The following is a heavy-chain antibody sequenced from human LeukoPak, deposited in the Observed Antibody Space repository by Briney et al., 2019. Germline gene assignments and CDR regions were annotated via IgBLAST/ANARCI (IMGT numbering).Heavy chain of an antibody. CDR2: ITTYNGNT. D-gene: IGHD5-24*01. CDR1: GYTFTGYG. Sequence: ASVKVSCKASGYTFTGYGISWVRQAPGQGLEWMGWITTYNGNTNFAQKVQGRVTMTTDTSTSTAYMELRSLRSDDTAVYYCASRGWLQGTHGGYYFDYWGQGTLVTVSS. V-gene: IGHV1-18*01. CDR3: ASRGWLQGTHGGYYFDY. J-gene: IGHJ4*02.